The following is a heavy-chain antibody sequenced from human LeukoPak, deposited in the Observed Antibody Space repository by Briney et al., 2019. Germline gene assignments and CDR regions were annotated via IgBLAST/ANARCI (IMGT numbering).Heavy chain of an antibody. Sequence: SETLSLTCTVSGDSIITISHYWAWIRQAPGKRLEWIGTVYYSGYTYYNPSLRTRLTMSIDTSQNQFSLRLSSVIAADTSIYYCAKLSSSYWYFDYWGQGALVAVSS. CDR1: GDSIITISHY. CDR2: VYYSGYT. J-gene: IGHJ4*02. D-gene: IGHD2-15*01. CDR3: AKLSSSYWYFDY. V-gene: IGHV4-39*01.